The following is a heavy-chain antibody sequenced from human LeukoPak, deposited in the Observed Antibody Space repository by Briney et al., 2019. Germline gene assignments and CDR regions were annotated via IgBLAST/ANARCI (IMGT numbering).Heavy chain of an antibody. J-gene: IGHJ4*02. V-gene: IGHV4-59*08. CDR3: ASNYYGSWSLDY. CDR2: VYYSGST. Sequence: SETLSLTCTVSGGSISSYYWSWIRQPPGKGLEWIGYVYYSGSTNYNPSLKSRVTISVDTSKNQFSLKLSSVTAADTAVYYCASNYYGSWSLDYWGQGNLDTVSS. D-gene: IGHD3-10*01. CDR1: GGSISSYY.